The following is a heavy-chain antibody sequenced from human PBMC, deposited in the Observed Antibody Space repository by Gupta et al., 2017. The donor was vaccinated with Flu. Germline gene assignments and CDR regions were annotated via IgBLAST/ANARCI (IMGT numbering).Heavy chain of an antibody. J-gene: IGHJ4*02. V-gene: IGHV3-30*18. CDR3: AKDLDWSPKWGDY. D-gene: IGHD3-9*01. CDR2: ISYDGSNK. Sequence: VRQAPGKGLEWVAFISYDGSNKYYADSVKGRFTISRDNSKNTLYLQMNSLRAEDTAVYYCAKDLDWSPKWGDYWVQGTLVTVSS.